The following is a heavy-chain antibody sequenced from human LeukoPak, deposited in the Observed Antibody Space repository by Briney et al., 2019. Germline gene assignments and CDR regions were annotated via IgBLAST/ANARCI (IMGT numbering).Heavy chain of an antibody. CDR1: GYTFTSYG. J-gene: IGHJ4*02. D-gene: IGHD4-17*01. V-gene: IGHV1-18*01. CDR2: ISAYNGNT. CDR3: ARTQNDYGDEYYFDY. Sequence: ASVKVSCKASGYTFTSYGISWVRQAPGQGLEWMGWISAYNGNTNYAQKFQGRVTITADESTSTAYMELSSLRSEDTAVYYCARTQNDYGDEYYFDYWGQGTLVTVSS.